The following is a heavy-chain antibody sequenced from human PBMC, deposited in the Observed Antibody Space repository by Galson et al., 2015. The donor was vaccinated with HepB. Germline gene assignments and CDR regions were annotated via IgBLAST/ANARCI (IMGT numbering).Heavy chain of an antibody. CDR1: GASMSSGSYY. J-gene: IGHJ4*02. CDR2: IYITGST. V-gene: IGHV4-61*02. CDR3: TRDDRGAAAGY. Sequence: TLSLTCTVSGASMSSGSYYWSWVRQPGGKGLEWIGRIYITGSTTYNPSLKSRLTMSVDTSKNQFSRTLTSVTAADTALYFCTRDDRGAAAGYWGQGTLVTVSS. D-gene: IGHD6-13*01.